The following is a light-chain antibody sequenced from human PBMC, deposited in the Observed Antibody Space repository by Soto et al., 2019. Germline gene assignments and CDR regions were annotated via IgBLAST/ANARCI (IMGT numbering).Light chain of an antibody. CDR3: QHYGASPRT. CDR1: QTITSTH. J-gene: IGKJ1*01. V-gene: IGKV3-20*01. CDR2: GVS. Sequence: EIVLTQSPGTLSLFPGERATLSCRASQTITSTHLAWYQQKPGQAPRLLIYGVSNRASGFPDRFSGSGSGTDCTLTISGLEPDDFAVYYCQHYGASPRTFGQGTKVEI.